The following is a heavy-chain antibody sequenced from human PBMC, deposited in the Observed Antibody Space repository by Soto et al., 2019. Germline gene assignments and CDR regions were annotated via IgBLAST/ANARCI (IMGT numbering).Heavy chain of an antibody. Sequence: GGSLRLSCAASGFTFSNAWMSWVRQAPGKGLEWVGRIKSKTDGGTTDYAAPVKGRFTISRDDSKNTLYLQMNSLKTEDTAVYYCTTERRYYDLWSGYYDWFDPWGQGTLVTVYS. J-gene: IGHJ5*02. D-gene: IGHD3-3*01. CDR1: GFTFSNAW. CDR3: TTERRYYDLWSGYYDWFDP. CDR2: IKSKTDGGTT. V-gene: IGHV3-15*01.